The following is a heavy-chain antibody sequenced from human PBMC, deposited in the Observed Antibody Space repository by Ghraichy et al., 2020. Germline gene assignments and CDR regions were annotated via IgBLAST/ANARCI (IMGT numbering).Heavy chain of an antibody. CDR2: ISISGGST. V-gene: IGHV3-23*01. Sequence: SCAASGFTFSSYAMSWVRQSPGKGLEWVSVISISGGSTYYADSVKGRFTISRDNSKNTLYLQMNSLRAEDTAVYYCAKDRAFGTLDYWGQGTLVTVSS. J-gene: IGHJ4*02. CDR3: AKDRAFGTLDY. CDR1: GFTFSSYA. D-gene: IGHD3-16*01.